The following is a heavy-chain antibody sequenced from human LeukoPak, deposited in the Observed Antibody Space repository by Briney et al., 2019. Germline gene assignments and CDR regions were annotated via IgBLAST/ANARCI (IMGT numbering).Heavy chain of an antibody. CDR1: GYTFTSYG. D-gene: IGHD3-10*02. V-gene: IGHV1-18*01. Sequence: ASVKVSCKASGYTFTSYGISWVRQAPGQGLEWMGFTSADNGHTNYVQKFQGRVTMTTDTSTSTAYMELRSLRFDDTAMYYCARDYFSDYVFDFWGQGTLITVSS. CDR3: ARDYFSDYVFDF. J-gene: IGHJ4*02. CDR2: TSADNGHT.